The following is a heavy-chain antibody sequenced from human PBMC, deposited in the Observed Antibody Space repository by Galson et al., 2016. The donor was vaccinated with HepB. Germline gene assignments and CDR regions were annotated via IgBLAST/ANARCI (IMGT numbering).Heavy chain of an antibody. J-gene: IGHJ6*02. CDR3: ARIDQAYYYDGSDNYYGMDV. D-gene: IGHD3-22*01. CDR1: GFTFNNYG. V-gene: IGHV3-33*01. Sequence: SLRLSCAASGFTFNNYGMHWVRQAPGKGLEWVAVIWFDGSNKFYADSVKGRFTISRDNSKNTLDLQMNSLRAEDTAMYYCARIDQAYYYDGSDNYYGMDVWGQGTTVTVSS. CDR2: IWFDGSNK.